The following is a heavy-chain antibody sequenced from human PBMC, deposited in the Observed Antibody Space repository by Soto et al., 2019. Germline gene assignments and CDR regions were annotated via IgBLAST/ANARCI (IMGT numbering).Heavy chain of an antibody. V-gene: IGHV3-74*01. CDR1: GFTFSSYW. J-gene: IGHJ6*02. Sequence: EVQLVESGGGLVQPGGSLRLSCAASGFTFSSYWMHWVRQAPGKGLVWVSRINSDGSSTSYADSVKGRFTISRDNAKNTLYLQMNSLRAEDTAVYYCARGHPRRLSYYGMDVWGQGTTVTVSS. D-gene: IGHD3-16*01. CDR2: INSDGSST. CDR3: ARGHPRRLSYYGMDV.